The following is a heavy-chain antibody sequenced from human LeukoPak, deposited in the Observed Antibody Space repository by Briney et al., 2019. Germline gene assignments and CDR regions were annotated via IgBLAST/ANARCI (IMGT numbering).Heavy chain of an antibody. J-gene: IGHJ4*02. CDR3: ARDTLTKPFYCSSTSCSLDY. CDR1: GYTFTSYY. Sequence: ASVKVSCKASGYTFTSYYMHWVRQAPGQGLEWMGIINPSGGSTSYAQKFQGRVTMNRDTSTSTIYMELSSLRSEDTAVYYCARDTLTKPFYCSSTSCSLDYWGQGTLVTVSS. D-gene: IGHD2-2*01. CDR2: INPSGGST. V-gene: IGHV1-46*01.